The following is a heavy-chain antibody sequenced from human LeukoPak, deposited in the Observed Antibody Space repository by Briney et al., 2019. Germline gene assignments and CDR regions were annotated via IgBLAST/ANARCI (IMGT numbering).Heavy chain of an antibody. J-gene: IGHJ4*02. Sequence: SSETLSLTCAVYGGSFSGYYWSWIRQPPGKGLEWIGEINHSGSTNYNPSLKSRVTISVDTSKNQFSLKLSSVTAADTAVYYCARGPSMVRGVSPLDYWGQGTLVTVSS. D-gene: IGHD3-10*01. CDR3: ARGPSMVRGVSPLDY. CDR2: INHSGST. V-gene: IGHV4-34*01. CDR1: GGSFSGYY.